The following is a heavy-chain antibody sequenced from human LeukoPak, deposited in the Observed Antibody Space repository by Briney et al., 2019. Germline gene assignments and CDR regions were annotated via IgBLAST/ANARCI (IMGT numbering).Heavy chain of an antibody. CDR2: IYPRDGST. V-gene: IGHV1-46*01. CDR3: ARDQEAFDY. J-gene: IGHJ4*02. Sequence: GASVKVSCTASGYSFTSNYIHWVRQAPGQGLEWMGVIYPRDGSTSYAQKFQGRVTVTRDTSTSTVHMELSGLRSEDTAVYYCARDQEAFDYWGQGTLVTVSS. CDR1: GYSFTSNY.